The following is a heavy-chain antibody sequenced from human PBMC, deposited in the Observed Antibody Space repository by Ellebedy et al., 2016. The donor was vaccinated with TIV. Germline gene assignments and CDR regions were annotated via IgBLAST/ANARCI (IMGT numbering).Heavy chain of an antibody. CDR1: GFPFSSYA. D-gene: IGHD6-13*01. Sequence: GESLKISXAASGFPFSSYAMSWVRQPPGKGLEWGSSISDSGGNTYYADSVRGRFTFSRDNSKNTLYLQMNSLRAEDTAVYYCAKGWLGAGAGTDFDYWGRGTLVTVSS. CDR3: AKGWLGAGAGTDFDY. V-gene: IGHV3-23*01. J-gene: IGHJ4*02. CDR2: ISDSGGNT.